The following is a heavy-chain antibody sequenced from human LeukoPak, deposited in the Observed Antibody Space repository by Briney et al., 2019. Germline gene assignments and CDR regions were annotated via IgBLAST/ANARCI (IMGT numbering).Heavy chain of an antibody. CDR3: ARAKPNDYSNPLDP. D-gene: IGHD4-11*01. Sequence: GGSLRLSCVASGFTFSTYWMRWVRQAPGKGLEWVANIKQDGGEIYYADSVRGRFTISRDNARNSVYLQMNSLRAEDTAVFYCARAKPNDYSNPLDPWGQGTLVTVSS. J-gene: IGHJ5*02. V-gene: IGHV3-7*01. CDR1: GFTFSTYW. CDR2: IKQDGGEI.